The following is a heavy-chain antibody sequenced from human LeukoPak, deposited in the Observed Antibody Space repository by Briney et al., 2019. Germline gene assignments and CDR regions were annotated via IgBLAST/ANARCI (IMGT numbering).Heavy chain of an antibody. V-gene: IGHV4-4*07. D-gene: IGHD3-10*01. CDR2: IYTSGTT. J-gene: IGHJ3*02. CDR3: ARASPYYYGSGSYQAAFDI. CDR1: GGSISSYY. Sequence: TSETLSLTCTVSGGSISSYYWSWIRQPAGKGLEWIGRIYTSGTTNYNPSLKSRVTMSVDTSKNQFSLELSSVTAADTAVYYCARASPYYYGSGSYQAAFDIWGQGTMVTVSS.